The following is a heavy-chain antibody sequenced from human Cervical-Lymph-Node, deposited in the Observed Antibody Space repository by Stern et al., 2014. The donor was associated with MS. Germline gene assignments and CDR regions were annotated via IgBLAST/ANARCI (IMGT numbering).Heavy chain of an antibody. D-gene: IGHD5-12*01. J-gene: IGHJ6*02. CDR1: GGTFSNYA. CDR2: ITPVIGTA. Sequence: VQLVESGAEVKKPGSSVKVSCKVSGGTFSNYAVTWVRQAPGQGLEWMGGITPVIGTANYAQKFQGRMTVVADESTTTSYMELSGLRSEDTAVYFCASYVVATMSVNYGLDVWGQGTTVIVSS. CDR3: ASYVVATMSVNYGLDV. V-gene: IGHV1-69*01.